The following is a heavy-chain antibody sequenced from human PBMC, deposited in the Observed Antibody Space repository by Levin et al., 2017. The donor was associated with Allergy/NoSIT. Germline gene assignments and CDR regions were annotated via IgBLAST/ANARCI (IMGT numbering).Heavy chain of an antibody. CDR1: GFTFSSYA. CDR2: ISESGDTT. CDR3: AKDPRFVDSSGPPLDY. J-gene: IGHJ4*02. V-gene: IGHV3-23*01. D-gene: IGHD3-22*01. Sequence: GESLKISCAASGFTFSSYAMSWVRQAPGKGLEGVSSISESGDTTFYADSVKGRFTISRDNSKNTLYLQMNSLRAEDTAVYYCAKDPRFVDSSGPPLDYWGQGTLVTVSS.